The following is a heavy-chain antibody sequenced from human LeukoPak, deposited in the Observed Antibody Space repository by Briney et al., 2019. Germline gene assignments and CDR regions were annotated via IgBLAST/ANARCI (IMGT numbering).Heavy chain of an antibody. CDR3: ARFAYCGGHCWYYFDY. CDR2: IYHSGST. V-gene: IGHV4-61*01. Sequence: SETLSLTCTVSGGSVSSGSYYWSWIRQPPGKGLEWIGYIYHSGSTYYNPSLKSRVTISVDRSKNQFSLKLSSVTAADTAVYYCARFAYCGGHCWYYFDYWGQGSLVTVSS. D-gene: IGHD2-21*02. J-gene: IGHJ4*02. CDR1: GGSVSSGSYY.